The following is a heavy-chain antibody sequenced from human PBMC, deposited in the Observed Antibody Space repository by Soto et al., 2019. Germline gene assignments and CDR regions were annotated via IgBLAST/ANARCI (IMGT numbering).Heavy chain of an antibody. Sequence: GGSLRLSCAASGFTFSSYAMGWVRQAPGKGLEWVSAISGSGGSTYYADSVKGRFTISRDNSKNTLYLQMNSLRAEDTAVYYCAKFELELLTYFDYWGQGTLVTVSS. J-gene: IGHJ4*02. V-gene: IGHV3-23*01. CDR2: ISGSGGST. CDR3: AKFELELLTYFDY. CDR1: GFTFSSYA. D-gene: IGHD1-7*01.